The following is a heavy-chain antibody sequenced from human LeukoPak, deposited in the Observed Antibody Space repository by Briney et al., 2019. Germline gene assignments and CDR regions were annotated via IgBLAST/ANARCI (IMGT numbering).Heavy chain of an antibody. J-gene: IGHJ3*02. CDR2: IISIFGTA. V-gene: IGHV1-69*13. Sequence: ASVTVSCTASGGTFSSYAISWVRQAPGQGLEWMGGIISIFGTANYAQKFQGRVTITADESTSTAYMELSSLRSGDTAVYYCARDAPIAAAGTESAFDIWGQGTMVTVSS. CDR1: GGTFSSYA. CDR3: ARDAPIAAAGTESAFDI. D-gene: IGHD6-13*01.